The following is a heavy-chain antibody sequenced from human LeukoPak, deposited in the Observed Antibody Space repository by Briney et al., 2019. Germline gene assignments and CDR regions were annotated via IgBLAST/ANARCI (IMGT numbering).Heavy chain of an antibody. CDR1: GFTFKNAW. CDR2: ISGSGGST. D-gene: IGHD3-22*01. J-gene: IGHJ4*02. Sequence: GGSLRLSCAASGFTFKNAWMSWVRQAPGKGLEWVSAISGSGGSTYYADSVKGRFTISRDNSKNTLYLQMNSLRAEDTAVYYCAKDLLGPNYYDSSGYGFDYWGQGTLVTVSS. V-gene: IGHV3-23*01. CDR3: AKDLLGPNYYDSSGYGFDY.